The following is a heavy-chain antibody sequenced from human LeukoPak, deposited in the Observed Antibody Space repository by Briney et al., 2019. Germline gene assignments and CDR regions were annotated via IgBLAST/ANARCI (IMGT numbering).Heavy chain of an antibody. J-gene: IGHJ6*02. CDR3: AKAPPYSSGRGCYVGRYGTAV. CDR1: DFTFSCYV. D-gene: IGHD2-15*01. Sequence: GSSLSPCYAASDFTFSCYVMSWLRKAPGKGLERVSAYPGSGGSTYYASSVKGRFTISSDNTKNTQHLQMTRATADDTAVYYCAKAPPYSSGRGCYVGRYGTAVWSQPSTLTVPS. V-gene: IGHV3-23*01. CDR2: YPGSGGST.